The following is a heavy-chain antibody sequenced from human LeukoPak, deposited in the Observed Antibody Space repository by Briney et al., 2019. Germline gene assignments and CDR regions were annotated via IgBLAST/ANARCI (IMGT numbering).Heavy chain of an antibody. D-gene: IGHD2-21*02. V-gene: IGHV1-3*01. CDR1: GYTFTSYA. CDR3: ARDSSKVVTAIHIDY. J-gene: IGHJ4*02. CDR2: INAGNGNT. Sequence: ASVKVSCKASGYTFTSYAMHWVRQAPGQRLEWMGWINAGNGNTEYSQKFQGRAIITRDTSASTAYMELSSLRSEDTAMYYCARDSSKVVTAIHIDYWGQGSLVTVAS.